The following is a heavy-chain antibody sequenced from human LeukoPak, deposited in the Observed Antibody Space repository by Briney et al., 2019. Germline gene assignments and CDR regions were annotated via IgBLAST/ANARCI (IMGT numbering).Heavy chain of an antibody. CDR2: IYYSGST. J-gene: IGHJ4*02. V-gene: IGHV4-59*08. Sequence: SGTLSLTCTVSGGSISSYYWSWIRQPPGKGLEWIGDIYYSGSTNYNPSLKSRVTISVDTSKNQFSLRPSSVTAADTAVYYSARLASGSYGPNTPFDYWGQGTLVTVSS. CDR1: GGSISSYY. D-gene: IGHD1-26*01. CDR3: ARLASGSYGPNTPFDY.